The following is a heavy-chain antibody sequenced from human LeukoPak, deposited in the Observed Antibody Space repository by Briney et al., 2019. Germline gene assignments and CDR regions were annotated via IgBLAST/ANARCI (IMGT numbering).Heavy chain of an antibody. D-gene: IGHD4-17*01. Sequence: SDTLSLTCAVYGGSFSGYYWSWIRHPPGKGLEWIGEMNHSGSTNYNPPLKSRVTISADTSKHQFSLKLISVTAADTAVYYCARLLKTNYXGDXLAXXXDYWGQGTLXTVSS. V-gene: IGHV4-34*01. CDR2: MNHSGST. CDR3: ARLLKTNYXGDXLAXXXDY. J-gene: IGHJ4*02. CDR1: GGSFSGYY.